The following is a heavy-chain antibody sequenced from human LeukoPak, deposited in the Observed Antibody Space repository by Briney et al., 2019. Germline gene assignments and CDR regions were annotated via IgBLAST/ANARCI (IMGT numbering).Heavy chain of an antibody. CDR2: INPNSGGT. J-gene: IGHJ5*02. CDR1: GYTFTGYY. CDR3: ARVVYAINNWFDP. V-gene: IGHV1-2*02. D-gene: IGHD2-8*01. Sequence: ASVKVSCKASGYTFTGYYMHWVRQAPGQGLEWMGWINPNSGGTNYAQKFQGRVTMTRDTSISTAYMELSRLRSDDTAVYYCARVVYAINNWFDPWGQGTLVTVFS.